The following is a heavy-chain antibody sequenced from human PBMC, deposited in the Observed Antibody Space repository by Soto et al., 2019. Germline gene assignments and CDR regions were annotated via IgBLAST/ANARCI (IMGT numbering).Heavy chain of an antibody. Sequence: EVQLLESGGGLVQPGGSLRLSCAASGFTFTNYAMPWVRQAPGKGLEWVSISSGSGSGGSTNYADSVKGRFTISRDNSKNTLYLQMNSLRVEDTAVYYCATDRDDYRNYVFDYWGQGTLVTVSS. CDR2: SSGSGSGGST. V-gene: IGHV3-23*01. J-gene: IGHJ4*02. D-gene: IGHD4-4*01. CDR3: ATDRDDYRNYVFDY. CDR1: GFTFTNYA.